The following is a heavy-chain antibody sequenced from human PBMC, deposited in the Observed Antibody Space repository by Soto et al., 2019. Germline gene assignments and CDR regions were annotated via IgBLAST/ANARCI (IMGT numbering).Heavy chain of an antibody. CDR1: GFTFSSYG. V-gene: IGHV3-33*01. CDR2: IWYDGSNK. D-gene: IGHD3-10*01. CDR3: ARDSSRWCGELLPPGY. J-gene: IGHJ4*02. Sequence: QVQLVESGGGVVQPGRSLRLSCAASGFTFSSYGMHWVRQAPGKGLEWVAVIWYDGSNKYYADSVKGRFTISRDNSKNTLYLQMNSLRAEDTAVYYCARDSSRWCGELLPPGYWGQGTLVTVSS.